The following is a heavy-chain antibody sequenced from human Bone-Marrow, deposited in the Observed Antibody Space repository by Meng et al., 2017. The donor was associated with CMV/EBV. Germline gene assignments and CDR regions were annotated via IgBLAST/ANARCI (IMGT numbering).Heavy chain of an antibody. V-gene: IGHV3-74*01. J-gene: IGHJ4*02. D-gene: IGHD3-22*01. CDR3: ARDGDRSGDYSWGYFDY. Sequence: GGSLRLSCAASGFTFSSYWMHWVRQAPGKGLVWVSRINSDGSSTSYADSVKGRFTISRDNAKNTLYLHMSSLRAADTAVYYCARDGDRSGDYSWGYFDYWGQGTLVTVSS. CDR2: INSDGSST. CDR1: GFTFSSYW.